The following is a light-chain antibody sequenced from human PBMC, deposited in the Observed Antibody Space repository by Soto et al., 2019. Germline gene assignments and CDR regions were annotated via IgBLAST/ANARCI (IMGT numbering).Light chain of an antibody. V-gene: IGLV2-14*01. CDR1: SSDVGGHNY. CDR3: SSYTSSSPYV. CDR2: DVS. Sequence: QSALTQPASVSGSPGQSITISCTGTSSDVGGHNYVSWYQQHPGKAPKLMIYDVSNRPSGVSNRFSGSKSGNTASLTISGFQSEDEADYYCSSYTSSSPYVFGNGTKFT. J-gene: IGLJ1*01.